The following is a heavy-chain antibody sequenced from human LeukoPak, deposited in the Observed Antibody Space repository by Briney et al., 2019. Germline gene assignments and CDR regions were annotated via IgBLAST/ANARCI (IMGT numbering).Heavy chain of an antibody. J-gene: IGHJ6*03. Sequence: ASVKVSCKASGYTFTNYYIHWVRQAPGQGLEWMGWINPNSGGTNYAQKFQGRVTMTRDTSISTAYMELSRLRSDDTAVYYCARAGRGGPVSYYYYYMDVWGKGTTVTVSS. CDR1: GYTFTNYY. V-gene: IGHV1-2*02. D-gene: IGHD5/OR15-5a*01. CDR3: ARAGRGGPVSYYYYYMDV. CDR2: INPNSGGT.